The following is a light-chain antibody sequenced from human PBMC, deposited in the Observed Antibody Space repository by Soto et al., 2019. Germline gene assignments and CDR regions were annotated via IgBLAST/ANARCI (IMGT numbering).Light chain of an antibody. CDR3: CSYAYTNNWV. CDR1: NSDVVSYDG. J-gene: IGLJ3*02. CDR2: EGN. V-gene: IGLV2-23*01. Sequence: QSALTQPASVSGSPGQSITISCTGNNSDVVSYDGVSWYQHHPVKAPKLIIYEGNKRPSGVSIRFSGPKSGNIASLTISGLQSEDEDDSDCCSYAYTNNWVLGGGTKLTVL.